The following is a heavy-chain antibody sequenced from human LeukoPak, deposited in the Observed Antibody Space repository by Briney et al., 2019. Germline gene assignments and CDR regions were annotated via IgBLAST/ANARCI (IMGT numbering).Heavy chain of an antibody. J-gene: IGHJ4*02. CDR1: GFTISTYA. CDR2: ISGSGVTP. D-gene: IGHD5-12*01. Sequence: GGSLRLSCAASGFTISTYAMSWVRQAPGKGLEWVSAISGSGVTPYYADSVKGRFTISRDNPKNTLYLQMNSMRAEDTAVYYCAKANTGYENFDYGGQGTLVSVSS. V-gene: IGHV3-23*01. CDR3: AKANTGYENFDY.